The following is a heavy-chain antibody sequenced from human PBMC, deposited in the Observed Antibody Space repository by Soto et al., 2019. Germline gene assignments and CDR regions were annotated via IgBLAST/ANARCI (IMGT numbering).Heavy chain of an antibody. CDR1: GFDFTNAW. CDR3: TRDQAYSSAP. J-gene: IGHJ5*02. V-gene: IGHV3-74*01. D-gene: IGHD2-21*01. CDR2: VNSDGTIT. Sequence: EVQLVESGGGLVQPGGSLRLSCAASGFDFTNAWMHWVRQAPGKGLVWVSHVNSDGTITTYADSVKGRFTISRDNAKNTVFLQMNSLTVEDTAVYYCTRDQAYSSAPWGQGTLVTVSS.